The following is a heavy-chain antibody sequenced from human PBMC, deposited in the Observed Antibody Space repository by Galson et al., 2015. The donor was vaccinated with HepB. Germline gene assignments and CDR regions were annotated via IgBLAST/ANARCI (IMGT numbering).Heavy chain of an antibody. D-gene: IGHD1-26*01. CDR1: GFTFSSYG. V-gene: IGHV3-30*02. Sequence: SLRLSCAASGFTFSSYGMHWVRQAPGKGLEWVAFIRYDGSNKYYADSVKGRFTISRDNSKNTLYLQMNSLRAEDTAVYYCAKDPSGSYLPDAFDIWGQGTMVTVSS. CDR3: AKDPSGSYLPDAFDI. J-gene: IGHJ3*02. CDR2: IRYDGSNK.